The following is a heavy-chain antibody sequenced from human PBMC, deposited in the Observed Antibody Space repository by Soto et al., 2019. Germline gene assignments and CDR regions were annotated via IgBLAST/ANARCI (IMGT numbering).Heavy chain of an antibody. J-gene: IGHJ4*02. Sequence: QVQLVQSGAEVNKPGASVKVSCKASGYTFTTYTIHWVRQAPGQRLEWVGCINAGTGYTRYSQKFQGRVSITRDTSASTGFMDLSRLRSEDTAVYYCARDEPAVQDPLASWGQGTRVTVSS. CDR2: INAGTGYT. CDR3: ARDEPAVQDPLAS. D-gene: IGHD2-2*01. V-gene: IGHV1-3*01. CDR1: GYTFTTYT.